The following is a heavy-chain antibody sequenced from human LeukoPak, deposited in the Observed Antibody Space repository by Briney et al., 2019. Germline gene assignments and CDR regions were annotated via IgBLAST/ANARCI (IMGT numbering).Heavy chain of an antibody. Sequence: GGSLRLSCAASGFTFSTYSMNWVRQAPGKGLEWVSYISSSSGTIYYADSVKGRFTISRDNAKNSLYLQMNSLRAEDTAVYYCASSDEPDQWPYWGQGTLVTVSS. J-gene: IGHJ4*02. V-gene: IGHV3-48*01. D-gene: IGHD1-14*01. CDR3: ASSDEPDQWPY. CDR2: ISSSSGTI. CDR1: GFTFSTYS.